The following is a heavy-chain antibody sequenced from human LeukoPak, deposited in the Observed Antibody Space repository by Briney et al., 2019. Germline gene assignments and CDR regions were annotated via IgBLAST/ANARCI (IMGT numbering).Heavy chain of an antibody. Sequence: GGSLRLSCAAPKFTFSTSALSWVRQAPGRGLEWVSGISGSGAKAYYSDSVKGRFTISRDNSKSMLYLQMNSLRVEDTALYYCAKDPMWFGEGDYKYYMDVWGKGTTVTVSS. D-gene: IGHD3-10*01. CDR3: AKDPMWFGEGDYKYYMDV. J-gene: IGHJ6*03. CDR1: KFTFSTSA. V-gene: IGHV3-23*01. CDR2: ISGSGAKA.